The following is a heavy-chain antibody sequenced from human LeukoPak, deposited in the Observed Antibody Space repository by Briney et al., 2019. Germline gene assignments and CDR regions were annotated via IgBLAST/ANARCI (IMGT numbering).Heavy chain of an antibody. J-gene: IGHJ3*01. Sequence: GGSLRLSCAASGFIFSNAWMNWVRQAPGKGLEGVGRIKRKSDGGTTDHAALVKGRFIISRDESKNTLYLQMNSLKTEDTAVYYCSTDPLYSSSSRGAWGQGTMVTVSS. CDR2: IKRKSDGGTT. CDR3: STDPLYSSSSRGA. CDR1: GFIFSNAW. V-gene: IGHV3-15*01. D-gene: IGHD6-6*01.